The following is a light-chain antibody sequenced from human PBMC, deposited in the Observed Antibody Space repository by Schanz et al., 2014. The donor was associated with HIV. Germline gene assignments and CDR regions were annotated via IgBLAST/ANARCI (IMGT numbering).Light chain of an antibody. CDR2: AAS. J-gene: IGKJ4*01. CDR3: QKYDTVPLT. CDR1: QDINIY. V-gene: IGKV1-27*01. Sequence: DIQMTQSPSSLSASVGDRVTITCRASQDINIYLPWYQQKPGKVPKLLIYAASTLQSGVPSRFIGTGSGTTFTLTISSLQPEDVATYYCQKYDTVPLTFGGGTKVEIK.